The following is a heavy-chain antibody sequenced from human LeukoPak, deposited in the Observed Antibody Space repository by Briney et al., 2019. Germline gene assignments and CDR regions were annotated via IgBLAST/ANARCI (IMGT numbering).Heavy chain of an antibody. J-gene: IGHJ3*02. CDR3: AREVEYYDSSGYRPHAFDI. CDR1: GGSIGSSNYY. D-gene: IGHD3-22*01. CDR2: ISYSGGT. Sequence: SETLSLTCTISGGSIGSSNYYWGWTRQPPGKGLEWFGSISYSGGTAYNPSLRSRVTISIDTSKNQFSLKLNSVTAADTAVYYCAREVEYYDSSGYRPHAFDIWGQGTVVTVSS. V-gene: IGHV4-39*02.